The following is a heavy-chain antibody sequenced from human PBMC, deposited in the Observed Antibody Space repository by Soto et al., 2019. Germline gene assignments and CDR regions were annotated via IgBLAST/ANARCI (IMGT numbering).Heavy chain of an antibody. V-gene: IGHV3-21*01. D-gene: IGHD4-4*01. CDR2: ISSSSSYL. J-gene: IGHJ6*02. CDR1: GFTFSSYA. Sequence: PGGSLRVSWAASGFTFSSYAMNWVRQAPGKGLEWVSSISSSSSYLYYADSVKGRFTISRDNAKNSLYLQMNSLRAEDTAVYYCARDGRGTVTNYYYYYGMDVWGQGTTVTVSS. CDR3: ARDGRGTVTNYYYYYGMDV.